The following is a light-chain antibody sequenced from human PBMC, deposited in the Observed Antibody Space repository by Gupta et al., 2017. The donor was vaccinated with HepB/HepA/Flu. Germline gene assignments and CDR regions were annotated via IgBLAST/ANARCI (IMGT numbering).Light chain of an antibody. V-gene: IGKV1-39*01. Sequence: IQITQSPSSLSASVGDRVTITCRASQSISSYLNWYQQKPGKAPKPLIYAASSLQSGVPSRFSGSGSGTDFTLTISSLQPEDFATYYCQQSYSTPFTFGPGTKVDIK. CDR3: QQSYSTPFT. CDR1: QSISSY. J-gene: IGKJ3*01. CDR2: AAS.